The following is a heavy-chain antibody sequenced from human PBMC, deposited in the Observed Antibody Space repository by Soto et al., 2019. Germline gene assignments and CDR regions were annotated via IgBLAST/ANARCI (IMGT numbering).Heavy chain of an antibody. V-gene: IGHV3-30*18. J-gene: IGHJ6*03. CDR3: AKDLRSLGYSFRETNYYYYYYMDV. Sequence: GGSLRLSCAASGFTFSSYGMHWVRQAPGKGLEWVAVISYDGSNKYYADSVKGRFTISRDNSKNTLYLQMNSLRAEDTAVYYCAKDLRSLGYSFRETNYYYYYYMDVWGKGTTVTVSS. D-gene: IGHD4-4*01. CDR2: ISYDGSNK. CDR1: GFTFSSYG.